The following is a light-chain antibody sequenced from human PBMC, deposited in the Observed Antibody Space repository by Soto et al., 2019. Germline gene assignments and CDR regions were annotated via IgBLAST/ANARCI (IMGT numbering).Light chain of an antibody. CDR1: SSDVGSYNL. Sequence: QSALTQPASVSGSPGQSITISCTGASSDVGSYNLVSWFQQHPGKAPKLMIYEATKRPSGVSNRFSGSKSGSTASLTISGLQTEDEADYYCCSFAGGNTWVFGGGTKLTVL. V-gene: IGLV2-23*01. CDR2: EAT. CDR3: CSFAGGNTWV. J-gene: IGLJ3*02.